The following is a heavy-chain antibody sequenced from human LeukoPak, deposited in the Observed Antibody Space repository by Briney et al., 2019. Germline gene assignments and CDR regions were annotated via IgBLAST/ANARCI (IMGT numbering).Heavy chain of an antibody. V-gene: IGHV4-39*01. J-gene: IGHJ5*02. D-gene: IGHD3-10*01. CDR2: IYYSGST. CDR3: ARATYCYGSGSFRP. Sequence: SETLSLTCTVSGGSVNNRTYYWAWIRQPPGKGLEWIGSIYYSGSTYYNPSLKSRVTISVDTSKNQFSLKLSSVTAADTAVYYCARATYCYGSGSFRPWGQGTLVTVSS. CDR1: GGSVNNRTYY.